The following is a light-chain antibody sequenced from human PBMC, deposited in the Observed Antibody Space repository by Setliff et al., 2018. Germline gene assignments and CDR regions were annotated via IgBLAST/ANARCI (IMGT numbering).Light chain of an antibody. J-gene: IGKJ1*01. CDR1: QNIGDF. CDR3: QQFENLWT. Sequence: DIQMTQSPSTLSASVGDRVTITCRASQNIGDFLAWHQQKPGEAPKLLIYRASNLESGVPSRFSGSGSGTEFTLTISSLQPDDFATYYCQQFENLWTFGQGTKVDIK. V-gene: IGKV1-5*03. CDR2: RAS.